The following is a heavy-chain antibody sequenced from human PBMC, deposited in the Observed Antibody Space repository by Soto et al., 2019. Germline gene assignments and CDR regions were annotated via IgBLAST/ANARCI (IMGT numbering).Heavy chain of an antibody. V-gene: IGHV3-30-3*01. D-gene: IGHD2-8*01. CDR2: ISYGGSTK. CDR1: GFIFSNYA. CDR3: ATAQPRPRWSTIDY. Sequence: QVQLVESGGGVVRPGRSLRLSCAASGFIFSNYAIHWVRQAPGKGLEWVAIISYGGSTKYYADSVKGRFIISRDNSKNHLCLQMDNLRPDGTAVYYCATAQPRPRWSTIDYWGQGTLVTVTS. J-gene: IGHJ4*02.